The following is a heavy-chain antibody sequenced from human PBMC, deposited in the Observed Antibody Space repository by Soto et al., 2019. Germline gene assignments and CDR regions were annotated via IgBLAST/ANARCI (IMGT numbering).Heavy chain of an antibody. J-gene: IGHJ3*02. D-gene: IGHD3-22*01. Sequence: EVQLVETGGGLIQPGGSLRLSCAASGFTVSSNYMSWVRQAPGKGLEWVSVIYSGGSTYYADSVKGRFTISRDNSKNTLYHQMNNLRAEDTAVYYCAQNYDSSGYGAFDIWGQGTIVTDSS. CDR3: AQNYDSSGYGAFDI. CDR1: GFTVSSNY. V-gene: IGHV3-53*02. CDR2: IYSGGST.